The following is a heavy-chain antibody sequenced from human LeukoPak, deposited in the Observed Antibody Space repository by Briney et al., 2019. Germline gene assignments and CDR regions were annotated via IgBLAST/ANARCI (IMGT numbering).Heavy chain of an antibody. CDR3: VKTIAVAGNFDY. D-gene: IGHD6-13*01. CDR2: ISPNGGST. CDR1: GFTFSSYT. V-gene: IGHV3-64D*09. J-gene: IGHJ4*02. Sequence: AGGSLRLSSSASGFTFSSYTMHWVRQAPGKGLEYVSAISPNGGSTYYGDSVKGRFTISRDNSKKTLYLQMSSLRAEDTAVYYCVKTIAVAGNFDYWGQGTLVTVS.